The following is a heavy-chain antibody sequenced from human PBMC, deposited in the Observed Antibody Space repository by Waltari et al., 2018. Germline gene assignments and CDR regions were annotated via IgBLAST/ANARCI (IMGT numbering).Heavy chain of an antibody. V-gene: IGHV4-39*02. D-gene: IGHD3-3*01. Sequence: LQLQESGPGLVKPSETLSLTCTVSGGSISSSSYYWGWIRQPPGKGLEWIGSIYYSGSTYYNPSLKSRVTISVDTSKNQFSLKLSSVTAADTAVYYCARDLYYDFWSGYNWFDPWGQGTLVTVSS. CDR3: ARDLYYDFWSGYNWFDP. CDR2: IYYSGST. J-gene: IGHJ5*02. CDR1: GGSISSSSYY.